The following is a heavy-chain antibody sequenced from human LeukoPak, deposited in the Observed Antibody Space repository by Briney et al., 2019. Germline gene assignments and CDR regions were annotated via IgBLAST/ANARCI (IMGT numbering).Heavy chain of an antibody. J-gene: IGHJ4*02. V-gene: IGHV3-23*01. D-gene: IGHD6-6*01. Sequence: SGGSLRLSCAASGFIFDNHAMSWARQPPGKGLGWVAAIGGDGGSIFYADSVKGRFTISRDNSRNTLYLQMNTLRTEDTALYYCVQGRIRARLLFDSWGQGTLVTVSS. CDR1: GFIFDNHA. CDR2: IGGDGGSI. CDR3: VQGRIRARLLFDS.